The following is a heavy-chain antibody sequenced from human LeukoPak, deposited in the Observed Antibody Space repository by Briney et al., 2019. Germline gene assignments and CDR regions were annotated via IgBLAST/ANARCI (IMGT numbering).Heavy chain of an antibody. V-gene: IGHV4-34*01. CDR1: GGSFSGYY. D-gene: IGHD3-22*01. CDR3: ARVGSSGYYRNGHYFDY. J-gene: IGHJ4*02. CDR2: IKHSGST. Sequence: SETLSLTCAVYGGSFSGYYWSWIRQPPAQGLEWIGEIKHSGSTNYNPSLKGRVTISIDTTKNQFSLKLSSVTAADTAVYYCARVGSSGYYRNGHYFDYWGQGTLVTVSS.